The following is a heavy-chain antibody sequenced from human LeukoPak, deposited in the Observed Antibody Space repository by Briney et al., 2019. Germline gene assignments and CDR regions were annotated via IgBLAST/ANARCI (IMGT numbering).Heavy chain of an antibody. CDR3: PRDRGSSSGSKTRQPYY. CDR2: ISAYNGNT. J-gene: IGHJ4*02. CDR1: GYTFTSYG. V-gene: IGHV1-18*01. Sequence: ASVKVSCKASGYTFTSYGISWVRQAPGQGLEWMGWISAYNGNTNYAQKLQGRVTMTTDTSTSTAYMELRSLRSDDTAVYYCPRDRGSSSGSKTRQPYYWGQGTLVTVSS. D-gene: IGHD6-19*01.